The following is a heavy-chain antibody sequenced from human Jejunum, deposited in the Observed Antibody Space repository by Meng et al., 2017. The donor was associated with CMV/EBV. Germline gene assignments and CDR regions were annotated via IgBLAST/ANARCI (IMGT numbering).Heavy chain of an antibody. CDR1: GHTFTSSY. CDR3: ARDGGNHNFDY. D-gene: IGHD1-14*01. CDR2: IITSSGST. Sequence: SCKASGHTFTSSYFHWGRQAPGQGLEWMGRIITSSGSTIYAQMFQGRVTLTRDTSTSILYMELSTLRSEDTAVYFCARDGGNHNFDYWGQGTLVTVSS. J-gene: IGHJ4*02. V-gene: IGHV1-46*01.